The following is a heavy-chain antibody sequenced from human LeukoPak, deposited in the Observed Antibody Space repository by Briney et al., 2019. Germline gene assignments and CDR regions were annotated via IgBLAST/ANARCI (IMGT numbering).Heavy chain of an antibody. CDR2: INPSGGST. CDR3: ARGKWELHFDY. D-gene: IGHD1-26*01. Sequence: ASVTVSYKASGYTFTNYYMHWVRQAPGQGLEWMGIINPSGGSTSYAQKFQGRVTMTRDTSTSTVYMELSRLGSDDTAVYYCARGKWELHFDYWGQGTLVTVSS. CDR1: GYTFTNYY. J-gene: IGHJ4*02. V-gene: IGHV1-46*01.